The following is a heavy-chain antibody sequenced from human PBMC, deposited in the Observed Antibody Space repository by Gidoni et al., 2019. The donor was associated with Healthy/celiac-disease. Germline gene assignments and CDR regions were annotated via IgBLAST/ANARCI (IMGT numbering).Heavy chain of an antibody. Sequence: QVQLVQSGAEGKKPGASVKVSCKASGDTFTGYYMHWVRQAPGQGLEWMGWINPNSGGTNYAQKFQGWVTMTRDTSISTAYMELSRLRSDDTAVYYCARESGYSSSPDYFDYWGQGTLVTVSS. CDR1: GDTFTGYY. CDR3: ARESGYSSSPDYFDY. CDR2: INPNSGGT. V-gene: IGHV1-2*04. J-gene: IGHJ4*02. D-gene: IGHD6-13*01.